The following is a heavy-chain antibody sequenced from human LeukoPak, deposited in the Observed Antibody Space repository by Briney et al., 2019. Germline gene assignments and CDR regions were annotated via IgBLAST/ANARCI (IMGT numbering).Heavy chain of an antibody. CDR2: TGSTGVST. Sequence: GGSLRLSCAASGFTFSSYAMNWVRQAPGKGLEWVSGTGSTGVSTFYADSVKGRFTVSRDNSKNTLSLQMNSLRAKDTAVYYYAKDPGVVPAHYFDYWGQGTLVTVSS. V-gene: IGHV3-23*01. J-gene: IGHJ4*02. D-gene: IGHD2-2*01. CDR3: AKDPGVVPAHYFDY. CDR1: GFTFSSYA.